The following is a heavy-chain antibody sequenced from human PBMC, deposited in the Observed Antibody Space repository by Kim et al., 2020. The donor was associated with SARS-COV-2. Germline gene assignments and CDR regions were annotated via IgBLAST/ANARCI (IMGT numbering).Heavy chain of an antibody. CDR1: GFTFNTFW. CDR3: ARGSYDSSGYYNY. Sequence: GGSLRLSCAASGFTFNTFWMHWVRQAPGKGLLWVSRINSDASSTTYADSVKGRFSISRDNAKNTLYLQMNSLRAEDTAVYYCARGSYDSSGYYNYWGQGTLVTVSS. D-gene: IGHD3-22*01. CDR2: INSDASST. J-gene: IGHJ4*02. V-gene: IGHV3-74*01.